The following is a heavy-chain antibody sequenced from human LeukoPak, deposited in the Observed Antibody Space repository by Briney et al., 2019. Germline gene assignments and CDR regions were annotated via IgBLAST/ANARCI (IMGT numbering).Heavy chain of an antibody. Sequence: PGGSLRLSCEVSGFTFKNYDMNWVRQAPGKGLEWIGSFFYSGSTYYNPSLKSRLTMSVDTSNNQFSLKLMSVTAADTAVYYCASGTSTYYELYFWGQGTLVTVSS. CDR3: ASGTSTYYELYF. CDR1: GFTFKNYD. J-gene: IGHJ4*02. V-gene: IGHV4-39*01. D-gene: IGHD3-3*01. CDR2: FFYSGST.